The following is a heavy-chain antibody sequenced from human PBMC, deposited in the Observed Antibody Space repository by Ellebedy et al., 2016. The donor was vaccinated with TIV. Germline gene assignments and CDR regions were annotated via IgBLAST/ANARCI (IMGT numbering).Heavy chain of an antibody. D-gene: IGHD7-27*01. V-gene: IGHV3-23*01. CDR3: AQTNWGSGGFYGMDV. CDR2: ISGNGRNT. Sequence: GESLKISCAASGFTFSNYAMTWVRQAPGKGLEWVSAISGNGRNTHYANSLKDRFTVSRDNSRNTLYLQLDSLGGEDTAVYYCAQTNWGSGGFYGMDVWGQGTTVTVSS. J-gene: IGHJ6*02. CDR1: GFTFSNYA.